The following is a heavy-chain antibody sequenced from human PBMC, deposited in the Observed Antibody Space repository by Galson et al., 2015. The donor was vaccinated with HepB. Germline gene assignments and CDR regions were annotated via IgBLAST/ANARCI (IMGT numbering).Heavy chain of an antibody. Sequence: TLSLTCAVSGGSITSGAFSWSWIRQPPGKGLEWIGYIYHSGSTYYNPSLNSRVTMSIDMSKNQFSLNLTSVTAADTAVYYCARADYSQPFDYWGQGTLVTVSS. V-gene: IGHV4-30-2*01. CDR2: IYHSGST. CDR1: GGSITSGAFS. J-gene: IGHJ4*02. CDR3: ARADYSQPFDY. D-gene: IGHD4-11*01.